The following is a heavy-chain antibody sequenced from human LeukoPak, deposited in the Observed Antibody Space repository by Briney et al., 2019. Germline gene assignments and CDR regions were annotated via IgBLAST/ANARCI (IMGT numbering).Heavy chain of an antibody. Sequence: ASVKVSCKASGGTFSSYAISWVRQAPGQGLEWMGGITPIFGTANYAQKFQGRVTITADKSTSTAYMELRSLRSDDTAVYYCARGDGYCSGGSCMIFDYWGQGTLVTVSS. J-gene: IGHJ4*02. CDR1: GGTFSSYA. CDR3: ARGDGYCSGGSCMIFDY. V-gene: IGHV1-69*06. D-gene: IGHD2-15*01. CDR2: ITPIFGTA.